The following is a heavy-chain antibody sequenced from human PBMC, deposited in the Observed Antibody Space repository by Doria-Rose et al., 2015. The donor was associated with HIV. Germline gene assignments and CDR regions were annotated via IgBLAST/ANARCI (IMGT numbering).Heavy chain of an antibody. CDR3: ARIHSLSSSSLGH. Sequence: QVQLVQSGAEVKKPGASVTVSCKTSGYTFSAYAIHWVRQAPGQRLEWMGWLNVGNGDTRYSRKFQDRVTITSDTSANTGYMALSSLRSEDTAVYYCARIHSLSSSSLGHWGQGTRDTVSA. V-gene: IGHV1-3*01. D-gene: IGHD6-13*01. CDR1: GYTFSAYA. CDR2: LNVGNGDT. J-gene: IGHJ4*02.